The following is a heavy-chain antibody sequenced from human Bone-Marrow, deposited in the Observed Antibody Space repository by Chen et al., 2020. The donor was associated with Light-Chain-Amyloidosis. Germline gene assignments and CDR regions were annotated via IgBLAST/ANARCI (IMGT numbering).Heavy chain of an antibody. CDR1: GYTFTNYA. CDR3: ARDRFYGSGSYYIFDY. V-gene: IGHV1-3*01. J-gene: IGHJ4*02. Sequence: QVQLVQSGAEVKKHGASVKVSCKASGYTFTNYALHWVRQAPGQRLEWMGWINAGNGNTKYSQKFQGRVTITRDTSASIAYMELSSLRSEDTAVYYCARDRFYGSGSYYIFDYWGQGTLVTVSS. CDR2: INAGNGNT. D-gene: IGHD3-10*01.